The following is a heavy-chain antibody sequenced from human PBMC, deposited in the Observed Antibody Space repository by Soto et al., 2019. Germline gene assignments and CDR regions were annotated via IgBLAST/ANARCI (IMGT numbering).Heavy chain of an antibody. V-gene: IGHV3-23*01. J-gene: IGHJ3*02. CDR2: ISGSGGNT. CDR3: AKSVGLRLWDDALDI. CDR1: RFTFSSYA. D-gene: IGHD5-12*01. Sequence: TASRFTFSSYAMSWVRQAPGKGLEWVSAISGSGGNTYYADSVKGRFTISRDNSKNTLYLQMNSLRADDTAVYYCAKSVGLRLWDDALDIWGQGTMVTVSS.